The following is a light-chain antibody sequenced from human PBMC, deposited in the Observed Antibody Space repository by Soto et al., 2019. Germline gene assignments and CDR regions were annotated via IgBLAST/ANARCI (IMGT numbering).Light chain of an antibody. CDR1: QSISSW. V-gene: IGKV1-5*03. Sequence: DSQMTQSASTLSASVGDRVTITCRASQSISSWLAWYQQKPGKAPKLLIYKASSLESGVPSRFSGSGSETEFTLTISSLQPDDFATYYCQQYNSYWTFGHGTKV. CDR2: KAS. J-gene: IGKJ1*01. CDR3: QQYNSYWT.